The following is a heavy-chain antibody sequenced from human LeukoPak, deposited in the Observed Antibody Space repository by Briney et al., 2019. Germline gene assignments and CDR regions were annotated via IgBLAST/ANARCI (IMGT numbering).Heavy chain of an antibody. Sequence: SVKVSCKASGGTFSSYAISWVRQAPGQGLEWMGGIIPIFGTANYAQKFQGRVTITADESTSTAYMELSSLRSEDTAVYYCAREGAFGELTNWFDPWGQGTLVTVSS. D-gene: IGHD3-10*01. CDR2: IIPIFGTA. J-gene: IGHJ5*02. V-gene: IGHV1-69*13. CDR1: GGTFSSYA. CDR3: AREGAFGELTNWFDP.